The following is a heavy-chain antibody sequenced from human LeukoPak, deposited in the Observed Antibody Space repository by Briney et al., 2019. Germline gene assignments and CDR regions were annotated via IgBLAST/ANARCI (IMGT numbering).Heavy chain of an antibody. CDR1: GYVFNPFG. CDR3: ATEQGLRVGARINWFDP. CDR2: FDPEDGET. D-gene: IGHD1-26*01. J-gene: IGHJ5*02. V-gene: IGHV1-24*01. Sequence: ASVKVSCKASGYVFNPFGFNWVRQAPGKGLEWMGGFDPEDGETIYAQKFQGRVTMTEDTSTDTAYMELSSLRSEDTAVYYCATEQGLRVGARINWFDPWGQGTLVTVSS.